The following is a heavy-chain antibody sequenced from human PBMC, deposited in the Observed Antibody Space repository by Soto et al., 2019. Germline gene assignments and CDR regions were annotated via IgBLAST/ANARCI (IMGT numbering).Heavy chain of an antibody. CDR2: IHYSGTT. J-gene: IGHJ5*02. CDR1: GGSISSSTYY. CDR3: ARHSYYSNPLRFDP. Sequence: SETLSLTCTVSGGSISSSTYYWGWIRQPPGKGPEWIGNIHYSGTTNYNPSLKSRVTISLDTSKSQFSLRLSSATAAETAVYYCARHSYYSNPLRFDPWGQGTLVTVSS. D-gene: IGHD4-4*01. V-gene: IGHV4-39*01.